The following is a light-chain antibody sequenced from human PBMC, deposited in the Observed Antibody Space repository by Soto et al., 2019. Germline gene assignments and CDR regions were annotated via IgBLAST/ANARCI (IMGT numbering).Light chain of an antibody. V-gene: IGKV1-5*01. J-gene: IGKJ1*01. CDR1: QSISSW. CDR3: QQYNSYSWT. CDR2: GAS. Sequence: IHLSQSPAFLSASVGDRVTITCRASQSISSWLAWYQQKPGKAPKLLIYGASSMESEVPARFSGSGSGTEFTLTISRLQPDDFAAYYCQQYNSYSWTFGQGTKVDIK.